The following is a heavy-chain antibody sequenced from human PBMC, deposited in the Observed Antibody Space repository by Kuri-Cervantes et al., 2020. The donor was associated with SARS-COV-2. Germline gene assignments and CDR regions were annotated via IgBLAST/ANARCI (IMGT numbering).Heavy chain of an antibody. V-gene: IGHV1-2*02. CDR3: ARGSIFSDTGGWYFDY. CDR2: INPNSGGT. Sequence: ASVKVSCKASGYTFTGYYMHWVRQAPGQGLEWMGWINPNSGGTNYAQKFRGRVTMTRDTSISTAYMELSRLRSDDTAVYHCARGSIFSDTGGWYFDYWGQGTLVTVSS. D-gene: IGHD3-10*01. CDR1: GYTFTGYY. J-gene: IGHJ4*02.